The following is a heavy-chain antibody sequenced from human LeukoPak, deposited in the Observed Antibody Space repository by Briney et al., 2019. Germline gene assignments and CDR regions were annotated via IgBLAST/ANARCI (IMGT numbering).Heavy chain of an antibody. CDR2: INPNSGGT. CDR3: ARDYYDSSGYGAHDY. CDR1: GYTFTSYY. J-gene: IGHJ4*02. V-gene: IGHV1-2*02. D-gene: IGHD3-22*01. Sequence: ASVKVSFKASGYTFTSYYMHWVRQAPGQGLEWMGWINPNSGGTKYAERFQGRVTMSRDTSISTAYMELSRLTSDDTAVYYCARDYYDSSGYGAHDYWGQGTLVTVSS.